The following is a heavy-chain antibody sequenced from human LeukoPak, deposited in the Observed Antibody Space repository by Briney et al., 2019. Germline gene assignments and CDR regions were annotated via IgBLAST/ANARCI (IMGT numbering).Heavy chain of an antibody. J-gene: IGHJ6*04. V-gene: IGHV3-30*18. CDR2: ISYDGSNK. CDR3: AKDSLYCSSTSCYARGKKYYYYGMDV. Sequence: GGSLRLSCAASGFTFSSYGMHWVRQAPGKGLEWVAVISYDGSNKYYADSVKGRFTISRDNSKNTLYPQMNSLRAEDTAVYYCAKDSLYCSSTSCYARGKKYYYYGMDVWGKGTTVTVSS. CDR1: GFTFSSYG. D-gene: IGHD2-2*01.